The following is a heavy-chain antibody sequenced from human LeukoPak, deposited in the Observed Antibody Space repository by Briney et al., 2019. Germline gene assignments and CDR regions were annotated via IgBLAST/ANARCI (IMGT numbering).Heavy chain of an antibody. Sequence: GGSLRLSCAASGFTLSTYAIHWVRQAPGKGLEWVAVISYDGSNKYYADSVKGRFTISRDNSKNTLYLQMNSLRTEDTAVYYCARNFRRGDFDYWGQGTLVTVSS. J-gene: IGHJ4*02. V-gene: IGHV3-30-3*01. CDR1: GFTLSTYA. CDR2: ISYDGSNK. D-gene: IGHD3-10*01. CDR3: ARNFRRGDFDY.